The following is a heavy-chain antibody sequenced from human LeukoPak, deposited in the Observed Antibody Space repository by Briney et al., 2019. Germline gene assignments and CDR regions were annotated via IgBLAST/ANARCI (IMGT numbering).Heavy chain of an antibody. Sequence: LGESLKISCKGSGYSFTSYWIGWVRQMPGKGLEWMGIIYPGHSYNRYSSSFPGQVAISADKSISTAYLQWSSLKASDTAMYYCARQGGSSSWYFMTNWGRGALVTVSS. CDR3: ARQGGSSSWYFMTN. V-gene: IGHV5-51*01. CDR1: GYSFTSYW. D-gene: IGHD6-13*01. CDR2: IYPGHSYN. J-gene: IGHJ4*02.